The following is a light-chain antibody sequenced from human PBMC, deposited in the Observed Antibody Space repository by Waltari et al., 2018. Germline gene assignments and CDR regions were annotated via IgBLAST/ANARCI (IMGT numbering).Light chain of an antibody. CDR2: WAS. Sequence: DLVITQSPDSLAVSLGERATISRTSSQTVLYSSNNQNYLAWYQQKTGQPPRLLLYWASSRDSGVPARFSGSGSGTDFTLTISSLQAEDAAVYYCQQYFDSPLTFGPGTRVEI. CDR1: QTVLYSSNNQNY. V-gene: IGKV4-1*01. CDR3: QQYFDSPLT. J-gene: IGKJ3*01.